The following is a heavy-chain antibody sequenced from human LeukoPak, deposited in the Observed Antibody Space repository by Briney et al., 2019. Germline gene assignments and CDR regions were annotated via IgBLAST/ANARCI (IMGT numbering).Heavy chain of an antibody. J-gene: IGHJ4*02. D-gene: IGHD3-22*01. V-gene: IGHV4-34*01. CDR1: CDSFSGFY. CDR2: INRSGRT. Sequence: SETLSLTCAVYCDSFSGFYWSWVRQPAGRGLEWLGEINRSGRTNYNPSRKSRVSISIDTSQSQFSLKLSSVTAADTFVYYCARGYDCCGSTRVLDSWGQGTLVTVSS. CDR3: ARGYDCCGSTRVLDS.